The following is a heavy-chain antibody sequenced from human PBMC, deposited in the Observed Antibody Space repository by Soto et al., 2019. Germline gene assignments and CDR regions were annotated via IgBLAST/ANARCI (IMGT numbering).Heavy chain of an antibody. CDR2: IYHSGST. V-gene: IGHV4-34*01. CDR3: ARSRASTTGGGYSSGWYAS. CDR1: GGSFSGYY. J-gene: IGHJ5*01. Sequence: LSLTCAVYGGSFSGYYWTWIRQPPGKGLEWIGEIYHSGSTNYNPSLKSRATISVDKSKNQFSLKLSSVTAADTAVYYCARSRASTTGGGYSSGWYASWGQGTLVTVSS. D-gene: IGHD6-19*01.